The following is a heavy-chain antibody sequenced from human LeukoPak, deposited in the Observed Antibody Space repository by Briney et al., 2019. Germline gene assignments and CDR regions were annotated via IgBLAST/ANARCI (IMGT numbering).Heavy chain of an antibody. CDR2: IYYSGST. CDR3: ARIVVVITSVANDAFDI. V-gene: IGHV4-39*01. D-gene: IGHD3-22*01. Sequence: SETLSLTCTVSGGSISSSSYYWGWIRQPPGKGLEWTGSIYYSGSTYYNPSLKSRVTISVDTSKNQFSLKLSSVTAADTAVYYCARIVVVITSVANDAFDIWGQGTMVTVSS. J-gene: IGHJ3*02. CDR1: GGSISSSSYY.